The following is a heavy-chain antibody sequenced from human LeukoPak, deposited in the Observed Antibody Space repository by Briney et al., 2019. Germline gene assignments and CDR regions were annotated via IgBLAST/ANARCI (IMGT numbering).Heavy chain of an antibody. D-gene: IGHD3-22*01. CDR2: ISGSSIYI. V-gene: IGHV3-21*01. CDR3: ARDLYDSSGYFDY. CDR1: GFTFSAYS. Sequence: PGGSLRLSCATSGFTFSAYSMNWVRQAPGKGLEWVSSISGSSIYINYADSVKGRFTISSDNAKNSLYLQMNSLRAEDTAVYYCARDLYDSSGYFDYWGQGTLVTVSS. J-gene: IGHJ4*02.